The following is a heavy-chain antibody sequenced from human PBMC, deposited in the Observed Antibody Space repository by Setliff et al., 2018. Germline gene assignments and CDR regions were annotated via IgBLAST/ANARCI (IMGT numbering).Heavy chain of an antibody. J-gene: IGHJ4*02. Sequence: GESLRLPCVASGFTFSRYWMSWVRQAPGKGLEYVANMDQDGSEKYHADSVKGRFTISRDNTKNSLYLQLDSLRVDDTAVYYCARGDYASGDYWGQGTLVTVSS. D-gene: IGHD3-10*01. V-gene: IGHV3-7*01. CDR3: ARGDYASGDY. CDR1: GFTFSRYW. CDR2: MDQDGSEK.